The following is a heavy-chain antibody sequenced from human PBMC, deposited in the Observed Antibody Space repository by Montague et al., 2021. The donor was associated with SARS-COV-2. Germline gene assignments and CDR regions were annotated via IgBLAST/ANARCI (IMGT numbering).Heavy chain of an antibody. Sequence: CAISGDSASSNDAACNWIRQSPSRGLEWLGRTYYRSTWYNDYAVSVTGRITINPDTSKNQFSLQLNSVTPEDTAVYYCARQSGITRYALDVWGRGTTVPVS. CDR1: GDSASSNDAA. J-gene: IGHJ6*02. V-gene: IGHV6-1*01. D-gene: IGHD2-2*01. CDR3: ARQSGITRYALDV. CDR2: TYYRSTWYN.